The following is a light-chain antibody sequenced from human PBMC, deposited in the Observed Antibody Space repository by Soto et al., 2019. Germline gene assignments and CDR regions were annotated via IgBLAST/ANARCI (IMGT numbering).Light chain of an antibody. CDR2: EAT. J-gene: IGLJ3*02. V-gene: IGLV2-23*01. Sequence: QSALAQPASVSGSPGQSITISCTGSSSDVGSYKFVSWFQRNPGKAPKLIIYEATKRPSGVSDRFSGSKSGYTASLTISGLQAEDEADYYCCSYAGDSTWVFGGGTQLTVL. CDR1: SSDVGSYKF. CDR3: CSYAGDSTWV.